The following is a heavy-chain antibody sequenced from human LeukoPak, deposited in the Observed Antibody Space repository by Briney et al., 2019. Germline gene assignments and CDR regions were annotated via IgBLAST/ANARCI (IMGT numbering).Heavy chain of an antibody. CDR3: ARKKRVDTDSIMVYYYYAMDV. D-gene: IGHD5-18*01. Sequence: GGSLRLSCAASGFSFNSDWMDWVRQAPGKGLEWVAVIWYDGSNKYYADSVKGRFTISRDNSKKTLYLQMNSLRAEDTAVYYCARKKRVDTDSIMVYYYYAMDVWGQGTTVTVSS. CDR1: GFSFNSDW. V-gene: IGHV3-33*08. J-gene: IGHJ6*02. CDR2: IWYDGSNK.